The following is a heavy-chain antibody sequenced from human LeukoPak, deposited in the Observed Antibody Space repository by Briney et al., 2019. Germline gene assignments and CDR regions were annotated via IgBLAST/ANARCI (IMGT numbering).Heavy chain of an antibody. J-gene: IGHJ3*02. CDR1: GFTFDDYA. Sequence: GRSLRLSCAASGFTFDDYAMHWVRQAPGKGLEWVSGISWNSGSIGYADSVKGRFTISRDNSKNTLYLQMNSLRAEDTAVYYCAKDPGPDAFDIWGQGTMVTVSS. CDR2: ISWNSGSI. V-gene: IGHV3-9*01. CDR3: AKDPGPDAFDI.